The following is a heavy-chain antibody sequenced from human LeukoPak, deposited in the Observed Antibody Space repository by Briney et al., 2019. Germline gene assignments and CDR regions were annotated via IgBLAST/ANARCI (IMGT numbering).Heavy chain of an antibody. CDR1: GASVSNYY. CDR2: ISDSGSP. CDR3: ARHADGGVFIKTYFFDS. D-gene: IGHD3-16*01. V-gene: IGHV4-59*08. Sequence: SETLSLTCSVSGASVSNYYWSWLRQTPGKGLEWIGHISDSGSPTCNPSLKSRVTISEDMSKNQISLNLRSVTAADTAAYYCARHADGGVFIKTYFFDSWGQGFLVSVSS. J-gene: IGHJ4*02.